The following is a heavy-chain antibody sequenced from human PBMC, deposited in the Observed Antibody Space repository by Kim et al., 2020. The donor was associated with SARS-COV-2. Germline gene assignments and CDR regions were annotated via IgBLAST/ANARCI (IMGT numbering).Heavy chain of an antibody. D-gene: IGHD4-4*01. Sequence: DSVKGRCTISRNNAKHSLYLQMNSLRAEDTAVYYCARDLQSDYYYYGMDVWGQGTTVTVSS. J-gene: IGHJ6*02. CDR3: ARDLQSDYYYYGMDV. V-gene: IGHV3-11*01.